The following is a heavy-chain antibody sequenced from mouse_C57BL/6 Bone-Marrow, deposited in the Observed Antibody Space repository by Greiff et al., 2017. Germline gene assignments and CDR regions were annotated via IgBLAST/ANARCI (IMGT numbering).Heavy chain of an antibody. CDR3: TVVYYGSRWFAY. J-gene: IGHJ3*01. Sequence: VQLQQPGAELVRPGASVKLSCTASGFNIKDDYMHWVKPRPEQGLEWIGWIDPENGDTEYASKFQGKATITADTSSNTAYLQLSSLTSEDTAVYYCTVVYYGSRWFAYWGQGTLVTVSA. CDR1: GFNIKDDY. D-gene: IGHD1-1*01. V-gene: IGHV14-4*01. CDR2: IDPENGDT.